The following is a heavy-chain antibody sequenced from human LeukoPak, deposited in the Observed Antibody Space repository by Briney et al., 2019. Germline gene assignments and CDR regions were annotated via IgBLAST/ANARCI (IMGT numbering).Heavy chain of an antibody. CDR2: TFYSGST. Sequence: SETLSLTCTVSAGSINSYYWSWIRQPPGKGLEWIGYTFYSGSTNYNPSLKSRVTISVDTSKNQFSLKLSSVTAADTAIYYCARRITTSGWYRDDYWGQGTLVTVSS. V-gene: IGHV4-59*08. CDR3: ARRITTSGWYRDDY. J-gene: IGHJ4*02. D-gene: IGHD6-19*01. CDR1: AGSINSYY.